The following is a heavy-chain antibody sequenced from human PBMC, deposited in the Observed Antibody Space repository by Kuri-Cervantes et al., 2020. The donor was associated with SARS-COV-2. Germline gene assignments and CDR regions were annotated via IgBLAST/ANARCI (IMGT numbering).Heavy chain of an antibody. CDR2: IHYSGST. J-gene: IGHJ4*02. Sequence: LRLSCTVSGDSLSSDDYYWAWIRQSPGKGLEWIAYIHYSGSTNYNTSLKSRVSMSVATSKNQFSLKMTSVTAADSAVYYCARFPSSSWYHFDYWGQGTLVTVSS. CDR3: ARFPSSSWYHFDY. V-gene: IGHV4-30-4*01. CDR1: GDSLSSDDYY. D-gene: IGHD6-13*01.